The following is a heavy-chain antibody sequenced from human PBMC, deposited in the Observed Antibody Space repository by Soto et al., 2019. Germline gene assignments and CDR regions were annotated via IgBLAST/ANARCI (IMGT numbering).Heavy chain of an antibody. CDR2: INAGNGNT. CDR1: GYTFTSYA. V-gene: IGHV1-3*05. CDR3: ARSFGVVTAFDY. J-gene: IGHJ4*02. D-gene: IGHD3-3*01. Sequence: QVQLVQSGAEEKKPGASVKVSCKASGYTFTSYAMHWVRQAPGQRLEWMGWINAGNGNTKYSQKFQGRVTITRDTSASTAYMELSSLRSEDTAVYYCARSFGVVTAFDYWGQGTLVTVSS.